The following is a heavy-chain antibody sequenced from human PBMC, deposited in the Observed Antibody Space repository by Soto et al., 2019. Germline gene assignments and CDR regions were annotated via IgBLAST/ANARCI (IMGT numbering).Heavy chain of an antibody. CDR2: INPSGGST. CDR3: ASSPYSSGYYYAIDY. J-gene: IGHJ4*02. Sequence: ASVKVSCKASGYTLIMYYIHWMRQAPGRGLEWMGLINPSGGSTTYAQKFQGRVTMTRDTSTSTVYMDLSSLRSEDSAVYYCASSPYSSGYYYAIDYWGQGTQVTV. D-gene: IGHD3-22*01. CDR1: GYTLIMYY. V-gene: IGHV1-46*01.